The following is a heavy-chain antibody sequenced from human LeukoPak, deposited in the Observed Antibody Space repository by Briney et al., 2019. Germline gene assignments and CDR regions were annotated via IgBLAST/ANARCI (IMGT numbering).Heavy chain of an antibody. J-gene: IGHJ4*02. CDR2: IWYDGSNK. CDR3: AREPPADYYDSSGYYPIDY. Sequence: GGSLRLSCAASGFTFSSYGMHLVRQAPGKGLEWVAVIWYDGSNKYYADSVKGRFTISRDNSKNTLYLQMNSLRAEDTAVYYCAREPPADYYDSSGYYPIDYWGQGTLVTVSS. V-gene: IGHV3-33*01. D-gene: IGHD3-22*01. CDR1: GFTFSSYG.